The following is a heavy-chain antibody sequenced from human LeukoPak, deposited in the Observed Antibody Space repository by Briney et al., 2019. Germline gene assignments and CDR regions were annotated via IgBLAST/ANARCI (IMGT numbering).Heavy chain of an antibody. CDR1: GFTFSSYA. Sequence: GGSLRLSCAASGFTFSSYAMHWVRQAPGKGLEWVAVISYDGSNKYYADSVKGRFTISRDNSKNTLYPQMNSLRAEDTAVYYCARSDTYDYVWGSYADYWGQGTLVTVSS. CDR2: ISYDGSNK. CDR3: ARSDTYDYVWGSYADY. J-gene: IGHJ4*02. D-gene: IGHD3-16*01. V-gene: IGHV3-30*04.